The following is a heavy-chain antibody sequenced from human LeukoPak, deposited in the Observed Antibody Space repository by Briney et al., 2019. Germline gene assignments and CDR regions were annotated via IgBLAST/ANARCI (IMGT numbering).Heavy chain of an antibody. CDR2: ISGSGGST. CDR3: AKVLGSGWPHDAFDI. D-gene: IGHD6-19*01. CDR1: GFTFNNYG. V-gene: IGHV3-23*01. Sequence: GGSLRLSCAASGFTFNNYGINWVRQAPGKGLEWVSAISGSGGSTYYADSVKGRFTISRDNSKNTLYLQMNSLRAEDTAVYYCAKVLGSGWPHDAFDIWGQGTMVTVSS. J-gene: IGHJ3*02.